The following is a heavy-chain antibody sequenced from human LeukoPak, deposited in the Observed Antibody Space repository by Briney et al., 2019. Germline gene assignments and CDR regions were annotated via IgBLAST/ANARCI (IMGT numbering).Heavy chain of an antibody. V-gene: IGHV4-30-2*01. CDR2: IYHSGST. D-gene: IGHD4-17*01. CDR3: ARESYGDYGHYFDY. CDR1: GGSISSGGYS. J-gene: IGHJ4*02. Sequence: SETLSLTCAVSGGSISSGGYSWSWIRQPPGKGLEWIGYIYHSGSTYYNPSLKSRVTISADRSKNQFSLKLSSVTAADTAVYYCARESYGDYGHYFDYWGQGTLVTVSS.